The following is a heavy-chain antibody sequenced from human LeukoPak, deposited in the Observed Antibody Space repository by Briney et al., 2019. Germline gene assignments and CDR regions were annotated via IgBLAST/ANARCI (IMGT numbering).Heavy chain of an antibody. J-gene: IGHJ4*02. CDR1: GGSISSYY. CDR3: ARGLRGYSYGY. V-gene: IGHV4-59*01. Sequence: SETLSLTCTVSGGSISSYYWSWTRQPPGKGLEWIGYIYYSGGTNYNPSLKSRVTISVDTSKNQFSLKLSSVTAADTAVYYCARGLRGYSYGYWGQGTLVTVSS. CDR2: IYYSGGT. D-gene: IGHD5-18*01.